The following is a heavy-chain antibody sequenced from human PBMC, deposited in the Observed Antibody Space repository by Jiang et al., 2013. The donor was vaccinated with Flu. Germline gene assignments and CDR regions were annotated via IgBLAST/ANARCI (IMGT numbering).Heavy chain of an antibody. V-gene: IGHV3-48*01. Sequence: SSYSMNWVRQAPGKGLEWVSYISSSSSTIYYADSVKGRFTISRDNAKNSLYLQMNSLRAEDTAVYYCARDDGYRLWFGADYYYGMDVWGQGTTVTVSS. D-gene: IGHD3-10*01. J-gene: IGHJ6*02. CDR2: ISSSSSTI. CDR1: SSYS. CDR3: ARDDGYRLWFGADYYYGMDV.